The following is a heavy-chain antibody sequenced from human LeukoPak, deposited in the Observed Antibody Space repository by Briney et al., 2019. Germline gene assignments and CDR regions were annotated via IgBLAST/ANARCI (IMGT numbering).Heavy chain of an antibody. CDR2: IYYSGST. J-gene: IGHJ5*02. V-gene: IGHV4-39*01. CDR1: GGSISSNSYY. Sequence: SSETLSLTCTVSGGSISSNSYYWGWIRQPPGKGLKWIGSIYYSGSTYYNPSLKSRVTISVDTSKNQFSLKLNSVTAADTAVYYCARNRYYYGSGNYGVPNWFDPWGQGTLVTVSS. CDR3: ARNRYYYGSGNYGVPNWFDP. D-gene: IGHD3-10*01.